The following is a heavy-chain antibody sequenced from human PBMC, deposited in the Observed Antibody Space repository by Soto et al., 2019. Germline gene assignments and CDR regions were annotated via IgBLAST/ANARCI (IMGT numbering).Heavy chain of an antibody. J-gene: IGHJ5*02. V-gene: IGHV5-10-1*01. D-gene: IGHD5-18*01. CDR2: IDPSDSYT. Sequence: PGAALKSCWEGSGYSFTSYWISWVRQMPGKGLEWMGRIDPSDSYTNYSPSFQGHVTISADKSISTAYLQWSSLKASDTAMYYCAGEYSYGNGAPYNWFDPWGQGTLVTVSS. CDR1: GYSFTSYW. CDR3: AGEYSYGNGAPYNWFDP.